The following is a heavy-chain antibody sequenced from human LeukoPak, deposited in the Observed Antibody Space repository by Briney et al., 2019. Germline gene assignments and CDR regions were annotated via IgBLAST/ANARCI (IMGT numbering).Heavy chain of an antibody. J-gene: IGHJ4*02. Sequence: GESLKISCKGSGYRFTSYWIGWVRPMPGKGLEWMGIIYPGDSDTRYSPSFEGQVTISADKSISTAYLQWSSLKASDTAMYYCARRSSSGPPNFDYWGQGTLVTVSS. CDR2: IYPGDSDT. D-gene: IGHD2/OR15-2a*01. CDR1: GYRFTSYW. CDR3: ARRSSSGPPNFDY. V-gene: IGHV5-51*01.